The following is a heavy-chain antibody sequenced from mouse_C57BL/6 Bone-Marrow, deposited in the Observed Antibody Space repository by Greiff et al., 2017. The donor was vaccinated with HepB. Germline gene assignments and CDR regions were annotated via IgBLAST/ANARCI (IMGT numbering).Heavy chain of an antibody. J-gene: IGHJ4*01. Sequence: VQLQQPGAELVKPGASVKLSCKASGYTFTSYWMHWVKQRPGQGLEWIGMIHPNSGSTNYNEKFKSKATLTVDKSSSTAYMQLSSLTSEDSAVYYCASYGLYYAMDYWGQGTSVTVSS. V-gene: IGHV1-64*01. CDR2: IHPNSGST. CDR3: ASYGLYYAMDY. D-gene: IGHD1-1*01. CDR1: GYTFTSYW.